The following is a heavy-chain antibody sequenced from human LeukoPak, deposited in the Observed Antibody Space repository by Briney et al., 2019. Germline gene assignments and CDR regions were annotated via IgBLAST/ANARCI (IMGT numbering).Heavy chain of an antibody. CDR3: AKESGKFDY. CDR2: ISADGGST. CDR1: GLNFDDSA. Sequence: GGSLRLSCVAAGLNFDDSAMHWVRQAPGKCLEWVSLISADGGSTFSADSVKGRFSISRDNSKNSLYRQMNSLRSEDTAMYYCAKESGKFDYWGQGTLVAVSS. V-gene: IGHV3-43*02. J-gene: IGHJ4*02.